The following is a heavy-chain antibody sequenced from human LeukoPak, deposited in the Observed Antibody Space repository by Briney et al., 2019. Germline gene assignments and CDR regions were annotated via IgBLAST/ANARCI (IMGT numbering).Heavy chain of an antibody. CDR2: INHSGST. Sequence: SETLSLTCAVYGGSFSGYYWSWIRQPPGKGLEWIGEINHSGSTNYNPSLKSRVTTSVDTSKNQFSLKLSSVTAADTAVYYCERQWPTPGGWFDPWGQGTLVTVSS. V-gene: IGHV4-34*01. CDR1: GGSFSGYY. D-gene: IGHD6-19*01. J-gene: IGHJ5*02. CDR3: ERQWPTPGGWFDP.